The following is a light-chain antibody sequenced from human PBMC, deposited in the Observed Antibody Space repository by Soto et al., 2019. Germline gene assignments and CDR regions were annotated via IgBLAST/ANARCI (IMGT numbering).Light chain of an antibody. CDR3: QQYDSSPLT. CDR2: VAS. CDR1: QSVSSSY. Sequence: EIVLTQSPGTLSLSPGERATLSCRASQSVSSSYLAWYQQKTGQAPRLLIYVASSRATGIPDRFSGSGSGTDFTLTISRLEPEDFAEYYCQQYDSSPLTFGGGTKVEIK. J-gene: IGKJ4*01. V-gene: IGKV3-20*01.